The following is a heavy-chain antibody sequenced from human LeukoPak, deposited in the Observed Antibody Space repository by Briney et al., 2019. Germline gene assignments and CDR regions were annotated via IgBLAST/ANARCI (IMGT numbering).Heavy chain of an antibody. CDR2: IKQDGSEK. CDR1: GFTFSNFW. CDR3: ARDLGYCTNGVCPTRFDY. Sequence: GGSLRLSCVASGFTFSNFWLSWVRQAPGQGLEWVANIKQDGSEKYYVDSVKGRFTISRDNTKGSLFLQLNSLRAEDTAVYYCARDLGYCTNGVCPTRFDYWGQGTLVAVSS. J-gene: IGHJ4*02. D-gene: IGHD2-8*01. V-gene: IGHV3-7*03.